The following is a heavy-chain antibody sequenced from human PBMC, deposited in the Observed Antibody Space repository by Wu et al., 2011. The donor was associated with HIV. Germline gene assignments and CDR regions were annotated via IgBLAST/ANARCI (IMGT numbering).Heavy chain of an antibody. D-gene: IGHD7-27*01. J-gene: IGHJ4*02. CDR2: IIPIFGTA. CDR1: GATFSSYA. Sequence: QVQLVQSGAEVKKPGASVKVSCKASGATFSSYAISWVRQAPGQGLEWMGRIIPIFGTANYAQKFQGRVTITADKSTSTVYMELINLRSEDTAVYYCARDSLSRPGESGVYFDYWGQGTLVTVSS. CDR3: ARDSLSRPGESGVYFDY. V-gene: IGHV1-69*06.